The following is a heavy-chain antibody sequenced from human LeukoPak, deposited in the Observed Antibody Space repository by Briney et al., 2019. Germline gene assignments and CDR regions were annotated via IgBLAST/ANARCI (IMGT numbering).Heavy chain of an antibody. Sequence: PSETLSHTCTVSGGSISNYYWSWIRQPAGKGLEWIGRIYTSGSTNYNPSLKSRVSMSVDTSKNQFSLKLTSVTAADTAVYYCARAVSIAAAATIHDYWGQGTLVTVSS. D-gene: IGHD6-13*01. J-gene: IGHJ4*02. V-gene: IGHV4-4*07. CDR2: IYTSGST. CDR3: ARAVSIAAAATIHDY. CDR1: GGSISNYY.